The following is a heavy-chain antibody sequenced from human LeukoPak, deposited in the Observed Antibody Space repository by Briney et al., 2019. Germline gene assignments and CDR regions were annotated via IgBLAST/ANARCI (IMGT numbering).Heavy chain of an antibody. J-gene: IGHJ4*02. CDR2: ISGSGSST. CDR1: GFTFSSNY. D-gene: IGHD4-17*01. V-gene: IGHV3-23*01. CDR3: AKGRLRYQYYFDY. Sequence: PGGSLRLSCAASGFTFSSNYMSWVRQAPGKGLEWVSGISGSGSSTYYADSVKGRFTISRDNSKNTLYLQMNSLRTEDTAVYYCAKGRLRYQYYFDYWGQGTLVTVSS.